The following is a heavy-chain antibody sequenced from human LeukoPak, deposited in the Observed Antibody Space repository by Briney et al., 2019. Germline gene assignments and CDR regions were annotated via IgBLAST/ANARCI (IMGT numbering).Heavy chain of an antibody. CDR1: GFTFSSYA. J-gene: IGHJ4*02. V-gene: IGHV3-23*01. D-gene: IGHD3-16*02. CDR3: AKDRGVWGSYRYYFDY. CDR2: ISGSGGST. Sequence: GGSLRLSCAASGFTFSSYAMSWVRQAPGKGLEWVSAISGSGGSTYYEDSVKGRFTISRDNSKNTLYLQMNSLRAEDTAVYYCAKDRGVWGSYRYYFDYWGQGTLVTVSS.